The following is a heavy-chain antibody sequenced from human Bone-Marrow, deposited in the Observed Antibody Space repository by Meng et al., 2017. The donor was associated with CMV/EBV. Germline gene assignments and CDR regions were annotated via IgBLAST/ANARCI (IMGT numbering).Heavy chain of an antibody. V-gene: IGHV3-21*01. Sequence: GESLKISCAASGFTFSSYSMNWVRQAPGKGLEWVSSISSSSSYIYYADSVKGRFTISRDNAKNSLYLQRNSLRAEDTAVYYCARVHNRASPYYYGMEVWGQGTTVTVSS. CDR1: GFTFSSYS. D-gene: IGHD2/OR15-2a*01. CDR2: ISSSSSYI. CDR3: ARVHNRASPYYYGMEV. J-gene: IGHJ6*02.